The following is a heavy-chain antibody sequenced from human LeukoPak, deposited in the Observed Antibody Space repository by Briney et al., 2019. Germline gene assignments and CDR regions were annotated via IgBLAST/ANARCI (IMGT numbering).Heavy chain of an antibody. CDR2: IDPISGGT. J-gene: IGHJ4*02. D-gene: IGHD1-1*01. Sequence: GASVKVSCKASGYTFTGYYIHWLRQAPAQGLEWMGWIDPISGGTNYAQKFQDTITMTRDKSIATAYMEVRRLSSDDTAVYYCARSGFTTGFYLDFWGQGTLVAVSS. V-gene: IGHV1-2*02. CDR3: ARSGFTTGFYLDF. CDR1: GYTFTGYY.